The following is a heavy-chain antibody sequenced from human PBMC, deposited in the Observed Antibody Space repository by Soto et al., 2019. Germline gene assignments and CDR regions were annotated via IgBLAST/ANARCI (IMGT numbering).Heavy chain of an antibody. CDR3: ASVTFGGVVLAH. V-gene: IGHV4-59*01. CDR2: VYFNGNT. D-gene: IGHD3-16*01. CDR1: AASFSKYY. Sequence: SETLSLTCTVSAASFSKYYWTWIRQPPGKGLEWIGYVYFNGNTNYNPSLKRRVSISIDTSKNQISLTLNSVTAADTAVYYCASVTFGGVVLAHWRQGTLVTVSS. J-gene: IGHJ4*02.